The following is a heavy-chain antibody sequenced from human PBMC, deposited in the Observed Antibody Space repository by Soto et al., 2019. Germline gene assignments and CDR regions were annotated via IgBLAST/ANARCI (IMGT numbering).Heavy chain of an antibody. Sequence: SETLSLTCTVSGGSISSYYWSWIRQPPGKGLEWIGYIYYSGSTNYNPSLKSRVTISVDTSKNQFSLKLSSVTAADTAVYYCARLEGSSGWYRWWFDPWGQGTLVPVSS. D-gene: IGHD6-19*01. CDR2: IYYSGST. J-gene: IGHJ5*02. V-gene: IGHV4-59*08. CDR3: ARLEGSSGWYRWWFDP. CDR1: GGSISSYY.